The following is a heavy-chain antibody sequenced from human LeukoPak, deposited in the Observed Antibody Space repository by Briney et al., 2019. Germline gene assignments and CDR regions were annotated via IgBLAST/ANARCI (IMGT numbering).Heavy chain of an antibody. CDR3: ARGLIAVARYFDY. CDR2: INHSGST. J-gene: IGHJ4*02. V-gene: IGHV4-34*01. CDR1: GGSFSGYY. Sequence: SETLSLTCAVYGGSFSGYYWSWIRLPPGKGLEWIGEINHSGSTNYNPSLKSRVTISVDTSKNQFSLKLSSVTAADTAVYYCARGLIAVARYFDYWGQGTLVTVSS. D-gene: IGHD6-19*01.